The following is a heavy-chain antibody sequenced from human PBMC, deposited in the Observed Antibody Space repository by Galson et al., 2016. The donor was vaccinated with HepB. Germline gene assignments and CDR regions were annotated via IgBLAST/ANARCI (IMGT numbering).Heavy chain of an antibody. J-gene: IGHJ4*02. CDR2: ITAYNNNN. D-gene: IGHD3-9*01. CDR3: ARVSRYCTSSGCHADS. Sequence: SVKVSCKASGYTFNMIGISWVRQAPGQGLEWMGWITAYNNNNNYAQKFQGRAAMTTDTSTSTAYLELRDLTSDDTAVYYCARVSRYCTSSGCHADSWGQGTLVIVSS. CDR1: GYTFNMIG. V-gene: IGHV1-18*01.